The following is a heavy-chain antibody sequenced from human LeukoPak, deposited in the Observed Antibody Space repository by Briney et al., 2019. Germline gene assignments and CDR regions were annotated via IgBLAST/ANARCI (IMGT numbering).Heavy chain of an antibody. J-gene: IGHJ4*02. D-gene: IGHD6-13*01. Sequence: PGGSLRLSCATSGFSLSRNGMHWVRQAPGKGLEWVAVISYDGSNKYYADSVKGRFTISRDNSKNTLYLQMNSLRAEDTAVYYCAKGGSSWETYYFDYWGQGTLVTVSS. V-gene: IGHV3-30*18. CDR1: GFSLSRNG. CDR3: AKGGSSWETYYFDY. CDR2: ISYDGSNK.